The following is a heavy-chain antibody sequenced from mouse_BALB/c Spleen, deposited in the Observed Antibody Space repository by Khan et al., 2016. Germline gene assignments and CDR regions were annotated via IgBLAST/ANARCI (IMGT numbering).Heavy chain of an antibody. CDR2: INPDSSTI. J-gene: IGHJ3*01. V-gene: IGHV4-1*02. Sequence: EVKLLESGGGLVQPGGSLKLSCAASGFDFSRYWMSWVRQAPGKGLEWIGEINPDSSTINYTPSLKDKFIISRDNAKNTLYLQLSKVRSEDTALYYCARRALGTPAWFVYWGQGTLVTVSA. CDR3: ARRALGTPAWFVY. CDR1: GFDFSRYW. D-gene: IGHD3-1*01.